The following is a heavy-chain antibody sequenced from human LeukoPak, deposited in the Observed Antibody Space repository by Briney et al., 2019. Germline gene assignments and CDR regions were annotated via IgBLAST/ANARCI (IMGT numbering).Heavy chain of an antibody. CDR3: ARLGPELVVPAAELVNWFDP. CDR1: GGSISSYY. CDR2: IYYSGST. J-gene: IGHJ5*02. Sequence: ASETLSLTCTVSGGSISSYYWSWIRQPPGKGLEWIGYIYYSGSTNYNPSLKSRVTISVDTSKNQFSLKLSSVTAADTAVYYCARLGPELVVPAAELVNWFDPWGQGTLVTVSS. D-gene: IGHD2-2*01. V-gene: IGHV4-59*08.